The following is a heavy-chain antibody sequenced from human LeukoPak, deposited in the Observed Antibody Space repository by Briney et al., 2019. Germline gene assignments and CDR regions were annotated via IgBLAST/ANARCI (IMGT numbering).Heavy chain of an antibody. CDR1: GGSISSYY. D-gene: IGHD4-23*01. CDR3: ARDYGGTYYFDY. CDR2: IYYSGST. Sequence: SETLSLTCTVSGGSISSYYWGWLRQPPGKGLEWIGYIYYSGSTNYNPSLKSRVTMSVDTSKNQFSLKLSSVTAADTAVYYCARDYGGTYYFDYWGQGALVTVSS. J-gene: IGHJ4*02. V-gene: IGHV4-59*01.